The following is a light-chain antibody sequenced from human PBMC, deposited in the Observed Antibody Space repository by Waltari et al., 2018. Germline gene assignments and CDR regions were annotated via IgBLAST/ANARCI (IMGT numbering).Light chain of an antibody. J-gene: IGLJ2*01. CDR1: RSDGGGYNR. Sequence: QSALTQPPSVSGSPGQSVTISCTGTRSDGGGYNRFSWYQQPPGTAPKLIIYEVSDRPSGVPDRFSGSKSDNTASLTISGLQAEDEADYYCSSYTSSSTLVFGGGTKLTVL. CDR3: SSYTSSSTLV. CDR2: EVS. V-gene: IGLV2-18*02.